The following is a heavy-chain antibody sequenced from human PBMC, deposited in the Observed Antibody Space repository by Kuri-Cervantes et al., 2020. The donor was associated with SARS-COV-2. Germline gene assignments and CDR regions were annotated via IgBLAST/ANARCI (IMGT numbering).Heavy chain of an antibody. D-gene: IGHD2-2*02. CDR1: GGTFSSYA. Sequence: ASVKVSCKASGGTFSSYAISWVRQAPGQGLEWMGYINNENGNTNSAQKFQGRVTMTTDTSTSTAYMEVRSLRSDDTAVYYCARADDYCTSTSCYSNVDYRGQGTLVTVSS. V-gene: IGHV1-18*01. CDR3: ARADDYCTSTSCYSNVDY. CDR2: INNENGNT. J-gene: IGHJ4*02.